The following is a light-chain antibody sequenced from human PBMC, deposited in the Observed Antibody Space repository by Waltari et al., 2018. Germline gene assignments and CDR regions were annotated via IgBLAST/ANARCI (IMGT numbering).Light chain of an antibody. J-gene: IGLJ3*02. V-gene: IGLV3-10*01. CDR3: YSADSSGNHRV. CDR2: EDE. CDR1: ALPTKY. Sequence: SYDLAQPPSVSVSPGQTARITCSGDALPTKYVYWYHQKSGQAPVLVIYEDEKRPSGIPERFSGSSSGTMATLTISGAQVEDEADYYCYSADSSGNHRVFGGGTKLTVL.